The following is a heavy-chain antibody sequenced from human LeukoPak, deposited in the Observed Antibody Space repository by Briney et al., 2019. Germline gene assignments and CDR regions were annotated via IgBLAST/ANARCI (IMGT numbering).Heavy chain of an antibody. CDR1: GFTFSSYA. V-gene: IGHV3-30-3*01. D-gene: IGHD4-17*01. CDR2: ISFDGSSK. Sequence: GGSLRLSCAASGFTFSSYAMHWVRQAPGKGLEWVAVISFDGSSKYYADSVKGRFTISRDNSKNTLYLQVSSLRAEDTAVYYCARGAAYGDYGSIDYWGQGTLVIVSS. J-gene: IGHJ4*02. CDR3: ARGAAYGDYGSIDY.